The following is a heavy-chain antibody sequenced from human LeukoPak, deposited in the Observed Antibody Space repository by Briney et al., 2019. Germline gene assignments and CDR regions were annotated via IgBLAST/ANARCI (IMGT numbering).Heavy chain of an antibody. CDR1: VFTFSNYA. CDR2: ISYDGSNK. Sequence: GGSLRLSCAASVFTFSNYAMHWVRQAPGKGLEWVAVISYDGSNKYYADSVKGRFTISRDNSKNTLYLQMNSLRAEDTAVYYCAKGWPPDYWGQGTLVTVSS. D-gene: IGHD2-15*01. J-gene: IGHJ4*02. V-gene: IGHV3-30*04. CDR3: AKGWPPDY.